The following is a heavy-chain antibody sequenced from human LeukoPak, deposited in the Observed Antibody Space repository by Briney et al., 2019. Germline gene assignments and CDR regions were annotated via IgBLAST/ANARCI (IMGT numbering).Heavy chain of an antibody. J-gene: IGHJ4*02. CDR1: GFTFSSYG. CDR2: VWYDGSNK. D-gene: IGHD2-2*01. Sequence: GGSLRLSCAASGFTFSSYGMHWVRQAPGKGLEWVAVVWYDGSNKYYADSVKGRFTISRDNAKNSLYLQMNSLRAEDTALYYCAKDIVPYGVYYFDYWGQGTLVTVSS. V-gene: IGHV3-33*03. CDR3: AKDIVPYGVYYFDY.